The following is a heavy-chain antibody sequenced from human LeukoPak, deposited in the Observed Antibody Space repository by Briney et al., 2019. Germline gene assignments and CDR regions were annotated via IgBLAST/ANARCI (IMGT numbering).Heavy chain of an antibody. J-gene: IGHJ4*02. CDR1: RGSISSYY. CDR2: VYYSGST. V-gene: IGHV4-59*01. Sequence: PSETLSLTCSVSRGSISSYYWSWIRQPPGKGLEWIGHVYYSGSTNYNPSLKSRVTISIDTSKRQFSLTLSSVTAADTAVYYCARAYGDYGVGFDYWGQGTLVTASS. D-gene: IGHD4-17*01. CDR3: ARAYGDYGVGFDY.